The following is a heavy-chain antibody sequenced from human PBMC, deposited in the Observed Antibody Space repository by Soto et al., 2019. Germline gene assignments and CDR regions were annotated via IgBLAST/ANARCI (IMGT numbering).Heavy chain of an antibody. Sequence: SETLSLTCAVSGGSISSGGYSWSWIRQPPGEGLEWIGYIYHSGSTYYNPSLKSRVTISVDRSKNQFSLKLSSVTAADTAVYYCARAYCSSTSCHPKAFWFDPWGQGTLVTVSS. CDR3: ARAYCSSTSCHPKAFWFDP. CDR1: GGSISSGGYS. CDR2: IYHSGST. D-gene: IGHD2-2*01. V-gene: IGHV4-30-2*01. J-gene: IGHJ5*02.